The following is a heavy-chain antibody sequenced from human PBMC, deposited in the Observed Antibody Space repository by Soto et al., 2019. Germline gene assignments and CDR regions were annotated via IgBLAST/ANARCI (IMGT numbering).Heavy chain of an antibody. J-gene: IGHJ4*02. CDR1: GFSLSTSGVG. Sequence: QITLKESGPTLVKPTQTLTLTCTFSGFSLSTSGVGVGWIRQPPGKALEWLALIYWDDDKRYSPSLKSRLTITKDTSKNQVVLTMTNIDPVDTATYYCAHVYGGYDNFDYWGQGTLVTVSS. D-gene: IGHD5-12*01. V-gene: IGHV2-5*02. CDR3: AHVYGGYDNFDY. CDR2: IYWDDDK.